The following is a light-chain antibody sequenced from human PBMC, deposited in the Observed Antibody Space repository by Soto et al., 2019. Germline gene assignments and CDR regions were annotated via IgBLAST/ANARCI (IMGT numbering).Light chain of an antibody. Sequence: EIVMTQSPATLSLSPGETATLSCRANQSVTNYLDWYQQKPGQAPRLLVYDVSNRAAGIPTRFSGGGSGTDFTLTISNVEPEDFAVYYCQQRSDWPWTFGQGTKVDIK. CDR3: QQRSDWPWT. J-gene: IGKJ1*01. CDR2: DVS. CDR1: QSVTNY. V-gene: IGKV3-11*01.